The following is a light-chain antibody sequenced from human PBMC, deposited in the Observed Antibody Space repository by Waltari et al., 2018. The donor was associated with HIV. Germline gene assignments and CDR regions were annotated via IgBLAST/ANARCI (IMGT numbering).Light chain of an antibody. CDR2: EVS. CDR3: NSYAGSNNVV. Sequence: QSALTQPPSASGSPGQSVTISCTGTSSDVGGYNYVSWYQQHPGKAPKLMLYEVSKRPAGVPGRFSGSKSGNTASLTVSGLQAEDEADYYCNSYAGSNNVVFGGGTKVTVL. J-gene: IGLJ2*01. V-gene: IGLV2-8*01. CDR1: SSDVGGYNY.